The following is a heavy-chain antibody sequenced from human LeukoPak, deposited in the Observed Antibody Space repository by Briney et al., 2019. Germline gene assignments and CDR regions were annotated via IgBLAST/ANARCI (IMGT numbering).Heavy chain of an antibody. D-gene: IGHD3-22*01. Sequence: SETLSLSCSVSGGSTSSTTYYWGWIRQPPGKGLEWIGSISYSGSTYYNPSLKSRVTISVDTSKNQFSLRLRSVTVADTAVYYCAKQGRTNSSGYYYPLDYWGQGNLVTVSS. CDR3: AKQGRTNSSGYYYPLDY. J-gene: IGHJ4*02. CDR1: GGSTSSTTYY. CDR2: ISYSGST. V-gene: IGHV4-39*01.